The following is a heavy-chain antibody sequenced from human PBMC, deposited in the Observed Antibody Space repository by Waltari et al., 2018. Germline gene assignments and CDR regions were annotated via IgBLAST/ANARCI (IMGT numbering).Heavy chain of an antibody. J-gene: IGHJ5*02. V-gene: IGHV3-48*04. CDR1: GFTFSSYS. CDR2: ISSSSSTI. CDR3: AGGRDIVVVPAAIGFDP. Sequence: EVQLVESGGGLVQPGGSLRLSCAASGFTFSSYSMNWVRQAPGKGLEWVSYISSSSSTIYYADSVKGRFTISRDNAKNSLYLQMNSLRAEDTAVYYCAGGRDIVVVPAAIGFDPWGQGTLVTVSS. D-gene: IGHD2-2*01.